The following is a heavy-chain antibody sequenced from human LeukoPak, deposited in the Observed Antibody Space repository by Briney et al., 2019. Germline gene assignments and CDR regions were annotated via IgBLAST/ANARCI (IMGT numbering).Heavy chain of an antibody. CDR1: GYTFTSYG. J-gene: IGHJ4*02. Sequence: ASVKVSCKASGYTFTSYGISWVRQAPGQGLECMGWISAYNGNTNYAQKLQGRVTMTTDTSTSTAYMDLRSLRSDDTAVYYCARDLLTKEYYFDSSGNPYWGQGTQVTVSS. V-gene: IGHV1-18*01. CDR2: ISAYNGNT. D-gene: IGHD3-22*01. CDR3: ARDLLTKEYYFDSSGNPY.